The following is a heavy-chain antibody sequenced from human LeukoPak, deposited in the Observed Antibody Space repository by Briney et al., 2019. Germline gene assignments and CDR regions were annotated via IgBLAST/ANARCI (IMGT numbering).Heavy chain of an antibody. CDR3: STARGSDLQYFQH. Sequence: GGSLRLSCAASGFTFSSYAMHWVRQAPGKGLEWVAVISYDGNNKYYADSVKGRFTISRDNSKNTLYLQMNSLKTEDTAVYYCSTARGSDLQYFQHWGQGTLVTVSS. CDR2: ISYDGNNK. D-gene: IGHD1-26*01. V-gene: IGHV3-30*04. CDR1: GFTFSSYA. J-gene: IGHJ1*01.